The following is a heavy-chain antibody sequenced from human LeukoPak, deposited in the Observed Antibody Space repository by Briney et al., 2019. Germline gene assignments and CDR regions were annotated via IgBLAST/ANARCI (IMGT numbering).Heavy chain of an antibody. CDR3: AKDPLYDSSGYDDDAFDI. J-gene: IGHJ3*02. D-gene: IGHD3-22*01. Sequence: GGSLRLSCAASGFTFSSYAMSWVRQAPGKGLEWVSAISGSGGSTYYADSVKGRFTISRDNSKNTLYLQMNSLRAEDTAVYYCAKDPLYDSSGYDDDAFDIWGQGTMVTVSS. CDR2: ISGSGGST. CDR1: GFTFSSYA. V-gene: IGHV3-23*01.